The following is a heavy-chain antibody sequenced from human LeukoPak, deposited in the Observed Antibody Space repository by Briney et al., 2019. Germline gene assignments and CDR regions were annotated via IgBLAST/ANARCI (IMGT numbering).Heavy chain of an antibody. CDR2: IIPILGIA. CDR3: ARALSYYYDSSGYVSIGYFDY. CDR1: GGTFSIYA. V-gene: IGHV1-69*04. D-gene: IGHD3-22*01. J-gene: IGHJ4*02. Sequence: GASVTVSCKASGGTFSIYAIGWVRQAPGQGLEWMGRIIPILGIANYAQKFQGRVTITADKSTSTAYMELSSLRSEDTAVYYCARALSYYYDSSGYVSIGYFDYWGQGTLVTVSS.